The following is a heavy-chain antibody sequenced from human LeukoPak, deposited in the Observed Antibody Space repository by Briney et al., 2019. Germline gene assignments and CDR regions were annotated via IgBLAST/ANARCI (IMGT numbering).Heavy chain of an antibody. CDR2: ISGSGGST. CDR3: ARATGYSSGWYSTALDY. Sequence: GGSLRLSCAASGFTFSSYAMSWVRQAPGKGLEWVSAISGSGGSTYYADSVKGRFTISRDNSKNTLYLQMNSLRAEDTAVYYCARATGYSSGWYSTALDYWGQGTLVTVSS. CDR1: GFTFSSYA. J-gene: IGHJ4*02. V-gene: IGHV3-23*01. D-gene: IGHD6-19*01.